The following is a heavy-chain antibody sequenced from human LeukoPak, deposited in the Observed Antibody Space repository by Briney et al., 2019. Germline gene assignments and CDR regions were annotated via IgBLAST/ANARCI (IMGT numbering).Heavy chain of an antibody. J-gene: IGHJ3*02. D-gene: IGHD2-21*01. Sequence: SQTLSLTCTVSGGSISSGSYYWSWIRQPAGKGLEWIGRIYTSGSTNYNPSLKSRVTISVDTSKNQFSLKLSSVTAADTAVYYCARDESDCYKLGAYAFDIWGQGTMVTVSS. V-gene: IGHV4-61*02. CDR1: GGSISSGSYY. CDR2: IYTSGST. CDR3: ARDESDCYKLGAYAFDI.